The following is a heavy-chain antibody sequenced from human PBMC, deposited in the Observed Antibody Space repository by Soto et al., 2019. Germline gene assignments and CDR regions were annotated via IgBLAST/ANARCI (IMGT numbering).Heavy chain of an antibody. D-gene: IGHD3-10*01. Sequence: QVQLQESGPGLVKPSETLSLSCNVSGGSISSDDFFWSWVRQHPARGLEWIGYIYHSGTTYYNPSLQSRISISVDTFKNPFSLKVRSVAAADTAVYFRAREEGQGSGLSGGMDVWGQGTAVTVS. CDR1: GGSISSDDFF. V-gene: IGHV4-30-4*08. CDR3: AREEGQGSGLSGGMDV. J-gene: IGHJ6*02. CDR2: IYHSGTT.